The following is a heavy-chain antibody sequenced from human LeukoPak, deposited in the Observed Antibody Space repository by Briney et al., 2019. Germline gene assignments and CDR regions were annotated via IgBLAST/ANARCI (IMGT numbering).Heavy chain of an antibody. CDR2: ISAYNGNT. V-gene: IGHV1-18*01. Sequence: GASVKVSCTASGYTFTSYGISWVRQAPGQGLEWMGWISAYNGNTNYAQKLQGRVTMTTDTSTSTAYMELRSLRSDDTAVYYCARSLRTTVVIDWFDPWGQGTLVTVSS. J-gene: IGHJ5*02. D-gene: IGHD4-23*01. CDR3: ARSLRTTVVIDWFDP. CDR1: GYTFTSYG.